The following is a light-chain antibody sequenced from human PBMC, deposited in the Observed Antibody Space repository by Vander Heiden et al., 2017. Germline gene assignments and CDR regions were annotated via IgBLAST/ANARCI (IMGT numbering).Light chain of an antibody. CDR2: KAS. J-gene: IGKJ2*01. CDR1: QSISSW. Sequence: DIQMTQSPSNLSASVGDRVTIPCRAGQSISSWLAWYQHKPGKAPKILIYKASSLESGVPSRFSGSGSGTEFTLTISGLQPDDVATYYCQQYKSYPSFGQGTKLEIK. CDR3: QQYKSYPS. V-gene: IGKV1-5*03.